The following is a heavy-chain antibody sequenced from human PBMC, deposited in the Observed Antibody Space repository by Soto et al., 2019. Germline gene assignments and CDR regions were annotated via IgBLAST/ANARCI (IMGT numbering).Heavy chain of an antibody. CDR1: GFIFGSYV. J-gene: IGHJ4*02. CDR2: ISYDGSNK. Sequence: SLRLSCAASGFIFGSYVMHWVRQPPGKGLEWVAVISYDGSNKYCADSVKGRFTISRDNSKNTLYLQMNSLRAEDTAVYYCAKGRGVTIFGVAPYYFDYWGQGTPVTVSS. D-gene: IGHD3-3*01. CDR3: AKGRGVTIFGVAPYYFDY. V-gene: IGHV3-30*18.